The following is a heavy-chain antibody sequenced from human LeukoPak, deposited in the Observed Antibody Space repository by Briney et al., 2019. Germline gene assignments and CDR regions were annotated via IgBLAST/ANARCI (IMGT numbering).Heavy chain of an antibody. D-gene: IGHD6-13*01. CDR2: IRQDESQN. J-gene: IGHJ4*02. CDR1: GFTLSTYW. CDR3: ARDPSGRAAGGRGDY. V-gene: IGHV3-7*01. Sequence: GGSLRLSCAASGFTLSTYWMNWVRQAPGKGLEWVANIRQDESQNYYVDSVKGRFTISRDNAKNSLYLQMNSLRAEDTGVYYCARDPSGRAAGGRGDYWGQGTLVTVSS.